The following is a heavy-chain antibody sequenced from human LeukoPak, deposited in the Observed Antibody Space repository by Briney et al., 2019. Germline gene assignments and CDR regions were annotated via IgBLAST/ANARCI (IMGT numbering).Heavy chain of an antibody. V-gene: IGHV4-59*01. CDR2: IYYSGST. CDR3: ARAGYCSSTSCCLFGAFDI. J-gene: IGHJ3*02. Sequence: SETLSLTCTVSGGSISSYYWSWIRQPPGKGLEWIGYIYYSGSTNYNPSLKSRVTISVDTSKNQFSLKLSSVTAADTAVYYCARAGYCSSTSCCLFGAFDIWGQGTMVTVSS. CDR1: GGSISSYY. D-gene: IGHD2-2*01.